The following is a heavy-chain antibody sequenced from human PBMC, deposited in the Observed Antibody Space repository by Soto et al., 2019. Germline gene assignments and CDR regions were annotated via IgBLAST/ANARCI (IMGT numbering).Heavy chain of an antibody. D-gene: IGHD3-10*01. CDR2: IWYDGSNK. V-gene: IGHV3-33*01. Sequence: QVQLVESGGGVVQPGRSLRLSCAASGFTFSSYGMHWVRQAPGKGLEWVAVIWYDGSNKYYADSVKGRFTISRDNSKNTLYLQMNSLRAEDTAVDYCARMVRGVMYAFDIWGQGTMVTVSS. J-gene: IGHJ3*02. CDR3: ARMVRGVMYAFDI. CDR1: GFTFSSYG.